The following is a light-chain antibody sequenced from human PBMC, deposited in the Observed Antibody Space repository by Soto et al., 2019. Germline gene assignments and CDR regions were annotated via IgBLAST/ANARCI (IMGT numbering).Light chain of an antibody. CDR1: QSVSNNY. J-gene: IGKJ5*01. CDR2: GAS. CDR3: QQYGSSPLIT. Sequence: EIVLTHSPGTLSLSPCERATLSCSASQSVSNNYLAWYQQKPGQAPRLLIYGASNRATGIPDRFSGSGSGTDFTLTISRLEPEDFAVYYCQQYGSSPLITFGQGTRLENK. V-gene: IGKV3-20*01.